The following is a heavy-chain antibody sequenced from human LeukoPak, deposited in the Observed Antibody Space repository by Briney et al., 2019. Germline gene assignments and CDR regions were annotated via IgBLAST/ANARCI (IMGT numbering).Heavy chain of an antibody. J-gene: IGHJ4*02. CDR1: GFTFSSYS. CDR2: ISSSSSYI. V-gene: IGHV3-21*01. D-gene: IGHD3-22*01. Sequence: PGGSLRLSCAASGFTFSSYSMNWVRQPPGKGLEWVSSISSSSSYIYYADSVKGRFTISRDNAKNSLYLQMNSLRAEDTAVYYCAAMIVVVKGLDYWGQGTLVTVSS. CDR3: AAMIVVVKGLDY.